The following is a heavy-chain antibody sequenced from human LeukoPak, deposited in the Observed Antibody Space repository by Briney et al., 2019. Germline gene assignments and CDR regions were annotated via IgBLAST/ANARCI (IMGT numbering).Heavy chain of an antibody. CDR2: IGTAGEI. CDR1: GFTFRSYD. Sequence: QPGGSLRLSCAASGFTFRSYDMHWVRQATGKGLEWVSGIGTAGEIYYPGSVKGRFTISRENAKNSLYLQMNGLRAGDTAVYYCARAAYSSTWYSRYFDLWGRGTLVTVSS. CDR3: ARAAYSSTWYSRYFDL. D-gene: IGHD6-13*01. V-gene: IGHV3-13*01. J-gene: IGHJ2*01.